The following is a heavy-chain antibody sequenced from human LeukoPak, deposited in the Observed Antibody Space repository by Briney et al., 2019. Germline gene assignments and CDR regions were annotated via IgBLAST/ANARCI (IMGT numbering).Heavy chain of an antibody. Sequence: PSETLSLTCTVSGYSISSGYYWGWIRQPPGKGLEWIGSIYHSGSTYYNPSLKSRVTISVDTSKNQFSLKLSSVTAADTAVYYCARYYYGSGRSWFDPWGQGTLVTVSS. CDR2: IYHSGST. V-gene: IGHV4-38-2*02. J-gene: IGHJ5*02. CDR1: GYSISSGYY. D-gene: IGHD3-10*01. CDR3: ARYYYGSGRSWFDP.